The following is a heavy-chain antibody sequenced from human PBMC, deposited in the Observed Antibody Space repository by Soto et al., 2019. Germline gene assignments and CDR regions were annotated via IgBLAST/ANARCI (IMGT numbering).Heavy chain of an antibody. Sequence: GGSLRLSCAASGFTFSSYAMHWVRQAPGKGLEWVAVISYDGSNKYYADSVKGRFTISRDNSKNTLYLQMNSLRAEDTAVYYFARGGENYGDSGWFYPWGQGTLVTVS. J-gene: IGHJ5*02. V-gene: IGHV3-30*04. CDR3: ARGGENYGDSGWFYP. D-gene: IGHD4-17*01. CDR2: ISYDGSNK. CDR1: GFTFSSYA.